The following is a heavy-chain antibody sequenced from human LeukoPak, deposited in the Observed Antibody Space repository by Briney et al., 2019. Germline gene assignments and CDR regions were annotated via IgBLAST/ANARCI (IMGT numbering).Heavy chain of an antibody. V-gene: IGHV4-39*07. CDR2: IYYSGST. Sequence: SETLSLTCTVTGGSISSSSYYWGCIRQPPGKGLEWIGSIYYSGSTYYNPSLKSRVTISVDTSKNQFSLKLSSVTAADTAVYYCARDRSRGLPNPNWFDPLGQGTLVTVSS. CDR3: ARDRSRGLPNPNWFDP. J-gene: IGHJ5*02. CDR1: GGSISSSSYY. D-gene: IGHD1-26*01.